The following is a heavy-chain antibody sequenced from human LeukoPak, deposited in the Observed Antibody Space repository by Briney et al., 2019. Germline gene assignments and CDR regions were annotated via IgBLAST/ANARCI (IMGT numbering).Heavy chain of an antibody. J-gene: IGHJ4*02. CDR2: INPNSGGT. Sequence: ASVKDSCKASGYTFTGYYMHWVRQAPGQGLEWMGWINPNSGGTNYAQKFEGRVTMTRDTSISTAYMELSRLRSDDTAVYYCARVGSVAAAGTGGVYWGQGTLVTVSS. CDR1: GYTFTGYY. CDR3: ARVGSVAAAGTGGVY. D-gene: IGHD6-13*01. V-gene: IGHV1-2*02.